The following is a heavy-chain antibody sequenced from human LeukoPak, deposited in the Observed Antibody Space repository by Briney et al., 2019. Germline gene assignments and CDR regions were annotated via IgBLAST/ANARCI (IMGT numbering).Heavy chain of an antibody. CDR1: GFSFSSYG. Sequence: PGGSLRLSCAASGFSFSSYGMHCVRQAPGKGLEWVAFIRYDGSNKYYADSVKGRFTISRDNSKSTLYVQMNSLRAEDTAVYYCAKGTHQLVDYWGQGTLVTVSS. V-gene: IGHV3-30*02. CDR2: IRYDGSNK. CDR3: AKGTHQLVDY. D-gene: IGHD6-13*01. J-gene: IGHJ4*02.